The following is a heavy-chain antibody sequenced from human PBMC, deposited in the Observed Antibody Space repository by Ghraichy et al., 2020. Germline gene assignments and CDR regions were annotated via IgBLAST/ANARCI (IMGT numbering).Heavy chain of an antibody. J-gene: IGHJ5*02. Sequence: LTCAASGFTLSSYGIHWVRQAPGKGLEWVTFIHYDGSNKYYADSVKGRFTISRDNSKNTVYLQMHSLGAEDTAVYFCAKDGEYYYDSSGPANWFDPWGQGTLVTVSS. CDR1: GFTLSSYG. V-gene: IGHV3-30*02. CDR3: AKDGEYYYDSSGPANWFDP. D-gene: IGHD3-22*01. CDR2: IHYDGSNK.